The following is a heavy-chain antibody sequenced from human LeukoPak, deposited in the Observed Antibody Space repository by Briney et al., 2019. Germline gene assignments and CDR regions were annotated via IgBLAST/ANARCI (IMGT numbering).Heavy chain of an antibody. J-gene: IGHJ4*02. Sequence: SQTLSLTCAVSGGSISGGGYPWSWLRQPPGKGLEWIGYIYHFGSTYYNPSLKSRVTLSVDRSKNQFSLKLTSVTAADTAVYYCARGTYDFWSGYSARPYYFDYWGQGTLATVSS. V-gene: IGHV4-30-2*01. CDR3: ARGTYDFWSGYSARPYYFDY. CDR1: GGSISGGGYP. CDR2: IYHFGST. D-gene: IGHD3-3*01.